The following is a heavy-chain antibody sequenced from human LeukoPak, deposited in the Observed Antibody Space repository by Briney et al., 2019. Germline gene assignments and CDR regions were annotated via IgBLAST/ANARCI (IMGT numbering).Heavy chain of an antibody. D-gene: IGHD4/OR15-4a*01. J-gene: IGHJ4*02. Sequence: GGSLRLSCAASGFTFSHARMNWVRQAPGKGLEWIGLIKSYVHGGTTDYAAPVQGRFTISRDDSKSIVYLQMTSLRAEDTGVYYCFDYDAVNSWDYWGQGTLVTVSS. V-gene: IGHV3-15*01. CDR2: IKSYVHGGTT. CDR3: FDYDAVNSWDY. CDR1: GFTFSHAR.